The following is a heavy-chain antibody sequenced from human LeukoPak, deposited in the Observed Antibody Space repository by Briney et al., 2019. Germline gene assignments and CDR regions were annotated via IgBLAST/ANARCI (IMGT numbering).Heavy chain of an antibody. Sequence: PGGTLRLSSAVSGFTLSDHYMDWVRDAPGKGLERVVRSRNKASTYTTEYAASVKCRFTISRDDSKNSLSLLVNSLETEDTAVYYCTKLSGDYPDYWGQGTLVTVSS. V-gene: IGHV3-72*01. CDR3: TKLSGDYPDY. CDR1: GFTLSDHY. D-gene: IGHD2-21*02. CDR2: SRNKASTYTT. J-gene: IGHJ4*02.